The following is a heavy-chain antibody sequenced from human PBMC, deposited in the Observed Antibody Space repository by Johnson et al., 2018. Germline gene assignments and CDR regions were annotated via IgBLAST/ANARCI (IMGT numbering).Heavy chain of an antibody. CDR1: AGSFRGYY. V-gene: IGHV4-34*01. Sequence: QVQLQQWGAGLLKPSETLSLNCAVYAGSFRGYYWSWIRQPPGKGLEWIGEINHSGSTNYNPSLKSRVTISVDTSKNHFSLKLNSVTAADTAVYYCARGSGDGYYYNYYSMDVWGQGTTVTGSS. CDR3: ARGSGDGYYYNYYSMDV. CDR2: INHSGST. D-gene: IGHD5-12*01. J-gene: IGHJ6*02.